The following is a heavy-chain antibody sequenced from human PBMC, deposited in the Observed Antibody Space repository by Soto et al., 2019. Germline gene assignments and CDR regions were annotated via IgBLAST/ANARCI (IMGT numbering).Heavy chain of an antibody. J-gene: IGHJ6*03. CDR3: AKDQGETYYDFWSGYFYYYYYMDV. Sequence: GGSLRLSCAASGFTFSSYAMSWVRQAPGKGLEWVSAISGSGGSTYYADSVKGRFTISRDNSKNTLYLQMNSLRAEDTAVYYCAKDQGETYYDFWSGYFYYYYYMDVWGKGTTVTVSS. CDR1: GFTFSSYA. CDR2: ISGSGGST. D-gene: IGHD3-3*01. V-gene: IGHV3-23*01.